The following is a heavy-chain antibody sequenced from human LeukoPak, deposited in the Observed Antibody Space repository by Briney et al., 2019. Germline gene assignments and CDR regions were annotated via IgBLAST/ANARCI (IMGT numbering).Heavy chain of an antibody. CDR2: INPNSGGT. J-gene: IGHJ4*02. CDR3: ARDPYGSGDYYFDH. V-gene: IGHV1-2*02. D-gene: IGHD3-10*01. CDR1: GYTFAGYY. Sequence: ASVKVSCKASGYTFAGYYMHWVRQAPAQGLEWMGWINPNSGGTNYAQNFQGRVTMTRDTSISTAYMELSRLRSDDTAVYYCARDPYGSGDYYFDHWGQGTLVTVSS.